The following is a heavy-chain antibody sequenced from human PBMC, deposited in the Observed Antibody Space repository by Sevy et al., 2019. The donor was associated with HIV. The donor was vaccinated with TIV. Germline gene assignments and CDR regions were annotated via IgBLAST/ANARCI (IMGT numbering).Heavy chain of an antibody. Sequence: GGSLRLSCAASGFTFSSYAMSWVRQAPGKGLEWVSAISGSGGSTYYADSVKGRFTISRDNSKNTLYLQMNSLRAEDTAVYHCANRIPPHANYGMDVWGQGTTVTVSS. CDR3: ANRIPPHANYGMDV. CDR2: ISGSGGST. V-gene: IGHV3-23*01. J-gene: IGHJ6*02. CDR1: GFTFSSYA.